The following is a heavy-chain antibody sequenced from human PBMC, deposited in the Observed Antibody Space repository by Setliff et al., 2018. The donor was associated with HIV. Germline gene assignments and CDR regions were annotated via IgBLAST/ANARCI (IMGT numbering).Heavy chain of an antibody. CDR3: TGWDSGWPQNY. CDR1: GFTFSGSA. D-gene: IGHD6-19*01. Sequence: PGGSLRLSCAASGFTFSGSAIHWVRQASGRGLEWIGRIRTKINNYATTYTASVKDRFIISRDDSKNTAFLQMNSLKSEDTAVYYCTGWDSGWPQNYWGQGTLVTVSS. CDR2: IRTKINNYAT. J-gene: IGHJ4*02. V-gene: IGHV3-73*01.